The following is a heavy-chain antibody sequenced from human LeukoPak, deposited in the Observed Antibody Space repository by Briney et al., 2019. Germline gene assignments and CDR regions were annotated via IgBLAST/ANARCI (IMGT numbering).Heavy chain of an antibody. CDR3: AKDVVRGVVMTDY. CDR2: NGDSGDAT. CDR1: GFTFSSYD. Sequence: GGSLRLSCAASGFTFSSYDMTWVRQAPGKGLEWISTNGDSGDATYYADSVKGRFTISRDNSKNTLSLEMNSLRVDDTAVYYCAKDVVRGVVMTDYWGQGTLVTVSS. V-gene: IGHV3-23*01. D-gene: IGHD3-10*01. J-gene: IGHJ4*02.